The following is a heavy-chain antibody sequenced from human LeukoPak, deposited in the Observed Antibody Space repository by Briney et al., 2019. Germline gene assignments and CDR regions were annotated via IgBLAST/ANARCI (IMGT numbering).Heavy chain of an antibody. J-gene: IGHJ4*02. CDR1: GFTFSSYS. D-gene: IGHD2-2*01. CDR3: ARDALVVVPAAPDY. CDR2: ISSSSSYI. V-gene: IGHV3-21*01. Sequence: GGSLRLSCAASGFTFSSYSMNWVRQAPGKGLEWVSSISSSSSYIYYADSVKGRFTISRDNAKNSLYLQMNSLRAEDTAVYYCARDALVVVPAAPDYWGQGTLVTVSS.